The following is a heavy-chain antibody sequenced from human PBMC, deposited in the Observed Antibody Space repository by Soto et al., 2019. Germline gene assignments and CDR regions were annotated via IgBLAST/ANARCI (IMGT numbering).Heavy chain of an antibody. CDR1: GYTFTSYY. J-gene: IGHJ6*03. D-gene: IGHD5-12*01. V-gene: IGHV1-46*01. CDR2: INPSGGST. Sequence: ASVKVSCKASGYTFTSYYMHWVRQAPGQGLEWMGIINPSGGSTSYAQKFQGRVTMTRDMSTSTAYMELSSLRSEDTAVYYCAAAKGYSGYGSSYYYYYYMDVWGKGTTVTVSS. CDR3: AAAKGYSGYGSSYYYYYYMDV.